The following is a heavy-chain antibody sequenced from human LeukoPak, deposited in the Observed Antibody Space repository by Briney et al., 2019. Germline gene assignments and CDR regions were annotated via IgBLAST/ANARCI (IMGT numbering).Heavy chain of an antibody. CDR3: ARGRYYDSSGYYYHDY. CDR2: IYYSGST. J-gene: IGHJ4*02. Sequence: PSETLSLTCTVSGGSISSYYWSWIRQPPGKGLEWIGYIYYSGSTNYNPSLKSRVTISVDTSKNQFSLKLSSVTAADTAVYYCARGRYYDSSGYYYHDYWGQGTLVTVSS. V-gene: IGHV4-59*01. D-gene: IGHD3-22*01. CDR1: GGSISSYY.